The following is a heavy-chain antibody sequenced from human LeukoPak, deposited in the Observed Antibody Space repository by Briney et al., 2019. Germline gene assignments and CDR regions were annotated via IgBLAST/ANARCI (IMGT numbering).Heavy chain of an antibody. D-gene: IGHD1-26*01. V-gene: IGHV3-30*18. CDR3: AKDRSSARALVGAYYFDY. CDR1: GFTFSSYG. J-gene: IGHJ4*02. Sequence: PGGSLRLSCAASGFTFSSYGMHWVRQAPGKGLEWVAVISYDGSNKYYADSVKGRFTISRDNSKNTLYLQMNSLRAEDTAVYYCAKDRSSARALVGAYYFDYWGQGTLVTVSS. CDR2: ISYDGSNK.